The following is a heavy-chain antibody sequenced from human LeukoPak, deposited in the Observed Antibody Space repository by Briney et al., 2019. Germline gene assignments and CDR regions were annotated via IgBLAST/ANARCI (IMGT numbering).Heavy chain of an antibody. CDR2: ISSSSSYI. D-gene: IGHD1-26*01. Sequence: GGSLRLSCAASGFTFSSYSMDWVRQAPGKGLEWVSSISSSSSYIYYADSVKGRFTISRDNAKNSLYLQMNSLRAEDTAVYYCAREQVVGASDAFDVWGQGTMVTVSS. J-gene: IGHJ3*01. CDR1: GFTFSSYS. CDR3: AREQVVGASDAFDV. V-gene: IGHV3-21*01.